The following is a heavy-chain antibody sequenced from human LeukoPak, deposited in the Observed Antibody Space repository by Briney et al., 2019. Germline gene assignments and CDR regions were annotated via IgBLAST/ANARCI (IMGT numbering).Heavy chain of an antibody. CDR2: IYYSGSN. J-gene: IGHJ4*02. D-gene: IGHD3-22*01. CDR3: ARAQRYYDGSGYYYVHGVFDY. V-gene: IGHV4-39*01. Sequence: PSETLSLTCTVSGGSISSSSYYWGGIRQPPGKGLEWIGSIYYSGSNYYNPSLERRITISVDTYKNQFSLKLSSVPAADTAVYYCARAQRYYDGSGYYYVHGVFDYWGQGTLVTVSS. CDR1: GGSISSSSYY.